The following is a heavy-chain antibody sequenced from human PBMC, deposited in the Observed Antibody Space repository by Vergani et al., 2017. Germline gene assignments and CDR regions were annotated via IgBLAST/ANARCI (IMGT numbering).Heavy chain of an antibody. D-gene: IGHD2-21*02. CDR2: IYTSGST. Sequence: QVQLQESGPGLVKPSQTLSLTCTVSGGSISSGSYYWSWIRQPAGKGLGWIGRIYTSGSTNYNPSRKSRVTISVDTSKNQFSLKRSSVTAADTAVYYCARDLGIYCGGDCSLGFDYWGQGTLVTVSS. V-gene: IGHV4-61*02. J-gene: IGHJ4*02. CDR1: GGSISSGSYY. CDR3: ARDLGIYCGGDCSLGFDY.